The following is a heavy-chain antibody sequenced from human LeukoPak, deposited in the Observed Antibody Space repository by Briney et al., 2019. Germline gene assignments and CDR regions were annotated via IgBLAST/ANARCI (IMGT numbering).Heavy chain of an antibody. Sequence: SETLSPTCTVSGGSISSYYWSWIRQPPGKGLEWIGYIYYSGSTNYNPSLKSRVTISVDTSKNQFSLKLSSVTAADTAVYYCARVQQWLVPSAFHIWGQGTMDTGSS. V-gene: IGHV4-59*01. J-gene: IGHJ3*02. D-gene: IGHD6-19*01. CDR1: GGSISSYY. CDR2: IYYSGST. CDR3: ARVQQWLVPSAFHI.